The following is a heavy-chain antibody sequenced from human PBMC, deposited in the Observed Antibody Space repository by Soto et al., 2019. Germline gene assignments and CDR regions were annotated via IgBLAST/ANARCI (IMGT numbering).Heavy chain of an antibody. CDR3: ARDGAVAGNTNFDY. Sequence: QVQLVQSGAEVKQPGASVKVSCRASGYTFTNYAIHWVRQVPGQRLEWMGWINAGNGKTKYSQKFQGRVTITRDTSASTAYMELSSLRSEDTAVYYCARDGAVAGNTNFDYWGQGTLVTVSS. CDR2: INAGNGKT. CDR1: GYTFTNYA. J-gene: IGHJ4*02. V-gene: IGHV1-3*01. D-gene: IGHD6-19*01.